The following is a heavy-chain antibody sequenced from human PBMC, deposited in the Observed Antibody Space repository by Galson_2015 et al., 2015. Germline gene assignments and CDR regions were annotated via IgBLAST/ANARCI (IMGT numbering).Heavy chain of an antibody. CDR3: AREQVAGTAGY. D-gene: IGHD6-19*01. J-gene: IGHJ4*02. V-gene: IGHV1-18*01. Sequence: ASVKVSCKASGYIFTSNGISWVRQAPGQGLEWMGWISPYNGNTNYAQKLQGRVTMITDTSTSTAYMELRSLRSDDTAMYYCAREQVAGTAGYWGQGTLVTVSS. CDR1: GYIFTSNG. CDR2: ISPYNGNT.